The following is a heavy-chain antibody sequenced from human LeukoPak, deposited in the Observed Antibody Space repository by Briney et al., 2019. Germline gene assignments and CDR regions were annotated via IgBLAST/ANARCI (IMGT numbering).Heavy chain of an antibody. CDR1: GGSFSGYY. Sequence: SETLSLTCAVYGGSFSGYYWSWIRQPPGKGLEWIGEINHSGSTNYNPSLKSRVTISVDTSKNQFSLKLSSVTAADTAVYYCARGERWGCISTSCYHSFDPWGQGTLVTVSS. J-gene: IGHJ5*02. V-gene: IGHV4-34*01. CDR2: INHSGST. CDR3: ARGERWGCISTSCYHSFDP. D-gene: IGHD2-2*01.